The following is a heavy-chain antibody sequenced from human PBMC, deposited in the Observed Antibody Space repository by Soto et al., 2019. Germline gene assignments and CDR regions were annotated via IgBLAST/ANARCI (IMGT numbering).Heavy chain of an antibody. J-gene: IGHJ6*02. CDR3: ARGTHYYDRTYYYAMDV. Sequence: EVQLVESGGGLVKPGGSLRLSCADSAFTFSSYSMNWVRQAPGKGLEWVSSISSSSNYIYYADSVKGRFTISRDNAKDSLYLQMNSPRAEDTAVYYCARGTHYYDRTYYYAMDVWGQGTTVTVSS. CDR1: AFTFSSYS. D-gene: IGHD3-22*01. V-gene: IGHV3-21*01. CDR2: ISSSSNYI.